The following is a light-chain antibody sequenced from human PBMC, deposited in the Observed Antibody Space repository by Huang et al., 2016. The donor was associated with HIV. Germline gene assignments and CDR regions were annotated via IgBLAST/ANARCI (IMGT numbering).Light chain of an antibody. Sequence: EVVLTQSPATLSLSPGERATLSCRASQSIRNYLAWYQQRTGQTPRLLIYDTSNRATGVPARCSGTGSGTDFTLTISGLEPEDFAVYYCQDRSNWPRVTFGPGTKLDVK. CDR1: QSIRNY. J-gene: IGKJ3*01. CDR3: QDRSNWPRVT. CDR2: DTS. V-gene: IGKV3-11*01.